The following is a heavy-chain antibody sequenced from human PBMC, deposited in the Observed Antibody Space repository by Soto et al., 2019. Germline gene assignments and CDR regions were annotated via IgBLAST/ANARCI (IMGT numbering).Heavy chain of an antibody. CDR2: ISYDGSNK. D-gene: IGHD2-2*01. V-gene: IGHV3-30-3*01. Sequence: GWSLRLSCAASGFTFSSYAMHWVRQAPGKGLEWVAVISYDGSNKYYADSVKVRFTISRDNSKNTLYLQMNSLRAEDTAVYYCARDYYCSSTSCSYYYGMDVWGQGTTVTVSS. CDR3: ARDYYCSSTSCSYYYGMDV. J-gene: IGHJ6*02. CDR1: GFTFSSYA.